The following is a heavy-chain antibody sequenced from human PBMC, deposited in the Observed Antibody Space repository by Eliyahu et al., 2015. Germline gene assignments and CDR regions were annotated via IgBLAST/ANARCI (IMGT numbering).Heavy chain of an antibody. V-gene: IGHV4-30-2*01. D-gene: IGHD6-19*01. J-gene: IGHJ4*02. CDR1: GGSISNDNFS. CDR3: ARAPGYSSGWYVDS. CDR2: IYYDGTT. Sequence: QLQLQESGSGLVKPSQTLSLTCAVSGGSISNDNFSWTWIRQPPGKGLEWIGYIYYDGTTTHNPSLQSRVTISVDRSKNQFSLELTSVTAADTALYFCARAPGYSSGWYVDSWGQGILVTVSS.